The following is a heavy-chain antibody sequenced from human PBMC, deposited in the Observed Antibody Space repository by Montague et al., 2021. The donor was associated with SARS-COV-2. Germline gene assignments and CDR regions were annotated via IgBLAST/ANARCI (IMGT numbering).Heavy chain of an antibody. CDR3: ARAPIYRSSWYAYFDY. CDR1: GDSMNNYY. J-gene: IGHJ4*02. D-gene: IGHD6-13*01. CDR2: INYSGST. V-gene: IGHV4-59*01. Sequence: SETLSLTCTVSGDSMNNYYWSWIRQSPGKGLEWIGYINYSGSTHXNPSLQSRVTLSKDTSKNQFSLRLASVTAADTAIYFCARAPIYRSSWYAYFDYWGQGTLVTVSS.